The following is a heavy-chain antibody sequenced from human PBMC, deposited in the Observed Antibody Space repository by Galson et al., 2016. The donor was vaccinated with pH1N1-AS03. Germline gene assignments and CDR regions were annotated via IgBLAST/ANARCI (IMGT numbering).Heavy chain of an antibody. J-gene: IGHJ4*02. CDR1: GGYVSSSRNY. CDR3: ARHEGWLSSGWDIDS. V-gene: IGHV4-39*07. Sequence: SETLSLTCTVSGGYVSSSRNYWGWIRQPPGKGLEWIGSMYYTGSTYKTPSLQSRATISVDTSKNQFSLKLISVTAADTAVYYCARHEGWLSSGWDIDSWSLGTLVTVFS. D-gene: IGHD6-19*01. CDR2: MYYTGST.